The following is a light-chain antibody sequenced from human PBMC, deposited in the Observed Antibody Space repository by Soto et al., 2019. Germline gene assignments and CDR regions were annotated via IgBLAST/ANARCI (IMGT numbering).Light chain of an antibody. CDR3: HEYNTYPWT. CDR1: QSISSW. Sequence: DIQMTQSPSTLSASVGDRVTITCRASQSISSWLAWYQQKPGKAPKLLIYDASSLESGVPSRFSGSGSGTESTLTSSSRHPDVFAPYYCHEYNTYPWTFGQGTKVEIK. V-gene: IGKV1-5*01. CDR2: DAS. J-gene: IGKJ1*01.